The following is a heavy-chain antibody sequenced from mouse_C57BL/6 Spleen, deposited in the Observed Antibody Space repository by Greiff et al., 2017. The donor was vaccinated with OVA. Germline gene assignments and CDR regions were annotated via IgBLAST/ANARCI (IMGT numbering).Heavy chain of an antibody. V-gene: IGHV5-9-1*02. J-gene: IGHJ4*01. Sequence: EVQGVESGEGLVKPGGSLKLSCAASGFTFSSYAMSWVRQTPEKRLEWVAYISSGGDYIYYADTVKGRFTISRDNARNTLYLQMSSLKSEDTAMYYCTREGYLYDGYPGAMDYWGQGTSVTVSS. D-gene: IGHD2-3*01. CDR3: TREGYLYDGYPGAMDY. CDR1: GFTFSSYA. CDR2: ISSGGDYI.